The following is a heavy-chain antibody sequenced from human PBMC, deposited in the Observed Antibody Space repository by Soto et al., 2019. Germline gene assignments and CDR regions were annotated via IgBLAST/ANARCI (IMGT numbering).Heavy chain of an antibody. CDR2: IDPSDSYT. J-gene: IGHJ6*02. V-gene: IGHV5-10-1*01. Sequence: PAEFLRISCTGSGSCSARYLHSLVRPMAGRGLEWMGMIDPSDSYTNYSPSFQGHVTISDDKSISTAYLQWSSLKASNTAMYYCAASGYSYGSLPNYYYYAIDVWGQGTTVTVSS. CDR3: AASGYSYGSLPNYYYYAIDV. D-gene: IGHD5-18*01. CDR1: GSCSARYL.